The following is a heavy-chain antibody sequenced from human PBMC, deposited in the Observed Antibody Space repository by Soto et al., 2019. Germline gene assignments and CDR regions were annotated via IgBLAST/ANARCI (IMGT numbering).Heavy chain of an antibody. CDR1: GFTFSLYA. D-gene: IGHD3-3*01. CDR2: ISGSGGST. J-gene: IGHJ4*02. V-gene: IGHV3-23*01. CDR3: AKTGGDYDFWTAYHPADY. Sequence: GGSLRLSCAASGFTFSLYAMTWVRQAPGKGLEWVSVISGSGGSTYYADSVKGRFTISRDNSKKMAFLQMNSLRAEDTAVYYCAKTGGDYDFWTAYHPADYWGQGTRVTVSS.